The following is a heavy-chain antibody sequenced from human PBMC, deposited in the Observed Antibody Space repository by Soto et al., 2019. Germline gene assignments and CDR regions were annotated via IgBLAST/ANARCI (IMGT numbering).Heavy chain of an antibody. D-gene: IGHD1-26*01. J-gene: IGHJ4*02. CDR1: GYTFTDYG. CDR2: CNTYNGKT. CDR3: ARDQYAVGGDF. Sequence: QVQLVQSGAEVKKPGASVKVSCKASGYTFTDYGVSWVRQAPGQGLEWMGGCNTYNGKTNYAPKVQARVTMTTDTSTTTAYMELRSLKSDDTAVYFCARDQYAVGGDFWGQGTLVTVSS. V-gene: IGHV1-18*01.